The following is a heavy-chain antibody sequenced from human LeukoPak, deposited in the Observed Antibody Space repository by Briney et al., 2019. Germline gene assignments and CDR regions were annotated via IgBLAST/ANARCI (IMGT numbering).Heavy chain of an antibody. CDR3: ARGRYGGNSYYFDY. V-gene: IGHV1-8*03. CDR2: INPNNGNT. Sequence: ASVKVSCKASGYTFTSYDINWVRQATGQGLEWMGLINPNNGNTGYAQKFQGRVTITRNTSISTAYMELSSMRSEDTAVYYCARGRYGGNSYYFDYWGKGTLVTVSS. J-gene: IGHJ4*02. D-gene: IGHD4-23*01. CDR1: GYTFTSYD.